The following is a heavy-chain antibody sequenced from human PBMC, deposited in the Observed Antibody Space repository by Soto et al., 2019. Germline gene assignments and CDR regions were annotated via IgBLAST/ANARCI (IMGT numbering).Heavy chain of an antibody. CDR2: IDYSGST. V-gene: IGHV4-39*02. CDR1: GGTTRSSNYY. Sequence: LSETLSLTCTVSGGTTRSSNYYWAWIRQPPGKGLEWIGSIDYSGSTYYNPSLKSRVTISVDTSKNHFSLKLGSVTAADTALYYCSRRAPEGFDPWGQGTLVTVSS. CDR3: SRRAPEGFDP. J-gene: IGHJ5*02.